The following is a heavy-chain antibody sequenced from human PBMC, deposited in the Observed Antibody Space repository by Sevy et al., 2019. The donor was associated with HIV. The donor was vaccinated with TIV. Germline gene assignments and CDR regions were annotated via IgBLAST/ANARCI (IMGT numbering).Heavy chain of an antibody. V-gene: IGHV4-59*08. CDR1: GGSITSLY. Sequence: LLQLPETLSLTCTVSGGSITSLYWNWIRQPPGKGLEWIANIYYNGHINYNPSLKSRVTLSLDTSKNQFSLRLSSVTAADTAMYYCGGENAWGRGYSWGQGTLVTVSS. J-gene: IGHJ4*02. CDR2: IYYNGHI. CDR3: GGENAWGRGYS. D-gene: IGHD1-26*01.